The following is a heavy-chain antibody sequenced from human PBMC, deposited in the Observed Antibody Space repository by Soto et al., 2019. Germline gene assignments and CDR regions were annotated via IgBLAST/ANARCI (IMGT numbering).Heavy chain of an antibody. CDR1: GGTFSSYA. Sequence: QVQLVQSGAEVKKPGSSVKVSCKASGGTFSSYAISWVRQAPGQGLEWMGGIIPIFGTANYAQKFQGRVTITADESTSTAYMELSSLRSEDTAVYYCARGNHVLKRWPPSQRGYYVDYWGQGTLVTVSS. V-gene: IGHV1-69*01. D-gene: IGHD1-1*01. CDR3: ARGNHVLKRWPPSQRGYYVDY. CDR2: IIPIFGTA. J-gene: IGHJ4*02.